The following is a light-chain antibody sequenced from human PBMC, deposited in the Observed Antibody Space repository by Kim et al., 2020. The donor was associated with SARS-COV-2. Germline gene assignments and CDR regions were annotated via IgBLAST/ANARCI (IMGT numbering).Light chain of an antibody. V-gene: IGKV1-5*01. CDR1: QSINTR. Sequence: GDGVTITCRASQSINTRLVWYQQKPGKAPNLLIYDASNLERGVPPRFSGSGSGTEFTLTINSLQPDDFATYFCQGYDSDSPQTFGQGTKL. CDR3: QGYDSDSPQT. CDR2: DAS. J-gene: IGKJ2*01.